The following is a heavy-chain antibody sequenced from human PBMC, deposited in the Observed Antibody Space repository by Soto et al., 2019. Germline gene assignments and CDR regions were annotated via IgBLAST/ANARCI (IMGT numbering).Heavy chain of an antibody. D-gene: IGHD2-2*02. V-gene: IGHV3-33*01. CDR3: ARDHLGEKAELLLYYFDY. Sequence: QVQLVESGGGVVQPGRSLRLSCAASGLTFSSYGMHWVRQAPGKGLEWVAVIWYDGRNKYYADSAKGRFTISRDNPKNTLYLQMNSLRAEDTAVYYCARDHLGEKAELLLYYFDYWGQGTLVTVSS. CDR2: IWYDGRNK. CDR1: GLTFSSYG. J-gene: IGHJ4*02.